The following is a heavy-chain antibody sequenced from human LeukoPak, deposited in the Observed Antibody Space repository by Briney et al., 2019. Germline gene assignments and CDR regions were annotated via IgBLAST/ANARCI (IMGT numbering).Heavy chain of an antibody. CDR3: ATVRYCSSTSCYNWFDP. CDR1: GFTFSSYA. Sequence: GGSLRLSCAASGFTFSSYAMHWVRQAPGKGLEWVSVIYSGGSTYYADSVKGRFTVSRDNSKNTLYLQMNSLRAEDTAVYYCATVRYCSSTSCYNWFDPWGQGTLVTVSS. J-gene: IGHJ5*02. V-gene: IGHV3-66*01. D-gene: IGHD2-2*01. CDR2: IYSGGST.